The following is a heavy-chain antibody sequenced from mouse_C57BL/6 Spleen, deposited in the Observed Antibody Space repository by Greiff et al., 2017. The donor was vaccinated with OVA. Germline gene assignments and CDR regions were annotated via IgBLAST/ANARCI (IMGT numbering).Heavy chain of an antibody. CDR1: GYTFTSYW. J-gene: IGHJ2*01. CDR3: ARGGPDD. D-gene: IGHD3-3*01. V-gene: IGHV1-50*01. Sequence: QVQLQQPGAELVKPGASVKLSCKASGYTFTSYWMQWVKQRPGQGLEWIGEIDPSDSYTNYNQKFKGKATLTVDTSSSTAYMQLSSLTSEDSAVYYCARGGPDDWGQGTTLTVSS. CDR2: IDPSDSYT.